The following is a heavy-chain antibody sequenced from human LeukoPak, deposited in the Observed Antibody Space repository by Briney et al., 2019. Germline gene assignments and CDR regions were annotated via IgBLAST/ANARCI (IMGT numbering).Heavy chain of an antibody. CDR2: IYYSGST. D-gene: IGHD6-13*01. J-gene: IGHJ4*02. V-gene: IGHV4-59*08. CDR3: ARHSDSSSWFYFDY. Sequence: SETLSLTCTVSGSSISSYYWSWIRQPPGKGLEWIGYIYYSGSTNYNPSLKSRVTISVDTSKDQFSLRLSSVTAADTAVYYCARHSDSSSWFYFDYWGQGALVTVSS. CDR1: GSSISSYY.